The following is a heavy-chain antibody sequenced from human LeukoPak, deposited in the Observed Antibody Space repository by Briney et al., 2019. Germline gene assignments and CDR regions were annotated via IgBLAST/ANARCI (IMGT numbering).Heavy chain of an antibody. V-gene: IGHV4-34*01. CDR3: ARDLATVGAPSDNS. CDR2: INPSGST. CDR1: GGSFSDYY. Sequence: PSETLSLTCAVYGGSFSDYYWSWIRQPPGKGLEWIGEINPSGSTNYNPSLKSRVTISVDTSTNQFSLKLSSVAAPDTAVYFCARDLATVGAPSDNSWGQGTLVTVSS. J-gene: IGHJ4*02. D-gene: IGHD1-26*01.